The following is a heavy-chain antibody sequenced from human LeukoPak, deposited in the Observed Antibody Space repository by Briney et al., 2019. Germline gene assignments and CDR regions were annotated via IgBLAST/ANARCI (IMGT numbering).Heavy chain of an antibody. CDR1: GFTFSSYA. D-gene: IGHD2-15*01. J-gene: IGHJ4*02. V-gene: IGHV3-23*01. CDR3: AKGLGVVVVVAADY. Sequence: GGSLRLSCAVSGFTFSSYAMSWVRQAPGKGLEWVSAISGSGGSTYYADSVRGRFTISRDNSKNTLYLQMNSLRAEDTAVYYCAKGLGVVVVVAADYWGQGTLVTVSS. CDR2: ISGSGGST.